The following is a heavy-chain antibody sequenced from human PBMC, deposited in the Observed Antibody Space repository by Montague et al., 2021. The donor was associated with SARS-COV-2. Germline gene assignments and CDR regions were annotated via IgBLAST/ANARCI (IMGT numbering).Heavy chain of an antibody. Sequence: SETLSLTCTVSGGSIGTSSYYWGWTRQPPGKGPEWIGSIYYSGNTYYNPSLKSRVSIFGDTSKNQFSLKLSSVTAADTAVYYCVRQEFRGAALYYFDNWGQGTLVTVSS. D-gene: IGHD3-10*01. CDR3: VRQEFRGAALYYFDN. CDR2: IYYSGNT. V-gene: IGHV4-39*01. J-gene: IGHJ4*02. CDR1: GGSIGTSSYY.